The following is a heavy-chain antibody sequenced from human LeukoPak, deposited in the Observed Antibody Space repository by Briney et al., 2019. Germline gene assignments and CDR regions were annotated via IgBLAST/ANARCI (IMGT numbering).Heavy chain of an antibody. CDR2: MDPTGRQK. V-gene: IGHV3-7*01. D-gene: IGHD1-1*01. J-gene: IGHJ4*02. CDR3: AIWTSGNY. CDR1: QFTFNGSW. Sequence: GGSLRLSCADSQFTFNGSWMDGVRQAPGKGLEWVANMDPTGRQKRYVDSVRGRFTISKDNTGASLYLDMHSLRAEATPIYYCAIWTSGNYWGQGTLVTVSS.